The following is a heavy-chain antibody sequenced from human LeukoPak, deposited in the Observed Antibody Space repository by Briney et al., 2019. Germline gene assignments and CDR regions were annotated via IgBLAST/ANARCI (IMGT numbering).Heavy chain of an antibody. D-gene: IGHD3-10*01. Sequence: GGSLRLSCAASGFTLSSNYMSWVRQAPGKGLEWVSVIYSGGSTYYADSVKGRFTISRDNSKNTLYLQMNSLRAEDTAVYYCAREGSGSHDAFDIWGQGTMVTVSS. CDR1: GFTLSSNY. J-gene: IGHJ3*02. CDR2: IYSGGST. V-gene: IGHV3-66*02. CDR3: AREGSGSHDAFDI.